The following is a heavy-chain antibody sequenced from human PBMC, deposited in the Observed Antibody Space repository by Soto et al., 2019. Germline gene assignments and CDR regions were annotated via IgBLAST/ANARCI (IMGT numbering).Heavy chain of an antibody. J-gene: IGHJ4*02. D-gene: IGHD1-26*01. CDR2: ISGSGDRI. CDR1: GFTFSSNA. Sequence: PGGSLRLSCAASGFTFSSNAMSWVRQAPGKGLEWVSAISGSGDRIYYADSVKGRFTFSRDNSKNKLYLQMHSLRAEDTAVYYCATLALGKFDDWGQGTLVTVSS. CDR3: ATLALGKFDD. V-gene: IGHV3-23*01.